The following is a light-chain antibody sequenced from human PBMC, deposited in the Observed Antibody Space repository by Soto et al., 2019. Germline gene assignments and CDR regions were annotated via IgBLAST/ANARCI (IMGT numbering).Light chain of an antibody. Sequence: QSALTQPASVSGSPGQSITISCTGTSSDVGSYNLVSWYQQHPGKAPKLIIYEVSKRPSGVSNRCSGSKSGNTASLTISGLQAEDAAAYYCCSYAGSSTRYVFGTGTKVTVL. J-gene: IGLJ1*01. CDR3: CSYAGSSTRYV. V-gene: IGLV2-23*02. CDR2: EVS. CDR1: SSDVGSYNL.